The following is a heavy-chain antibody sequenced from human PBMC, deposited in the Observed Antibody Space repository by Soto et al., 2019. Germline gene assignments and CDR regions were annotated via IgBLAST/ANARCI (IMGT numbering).Heavy chain of an antibody. CDR1: GYSFTSYW. J-gene: IGHJ6*02. V-gene: IGHV5-51*01. CDR3: ARLGLKRYCSSTSCYTMDV. CDR2: IYPGDSDT. D-gene: IGHD2-2*02. Sequence: LGESLKISCKGSGYSFTSYWIGWVRQMPGKGLEWMGIIYPGDSDTRYSPSFQGQVTISADKSISTAYLQWSSLKASDTAMYYCARLGLKRYCSSTSCYTMDVWGQGTTVTVSS.